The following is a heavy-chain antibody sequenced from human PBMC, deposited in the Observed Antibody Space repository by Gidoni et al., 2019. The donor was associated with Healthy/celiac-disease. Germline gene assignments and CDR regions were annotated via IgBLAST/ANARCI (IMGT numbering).Heavy chain of an antibody. CDR1: GFTFSSYG. D-gene: IGHD3-9*01. J-gene: IGHJ4*02. CDR3: AREYYDILTGYPLDY. Sequence: QVQLVESGGGVVQPGRSLRLSCAASGFTFSSYGMHWVRQAPGKGLEWVAVIWYDGSNKYYADSVKGRFTISRDNSKNTLYLQMNSLRAEDTAVYYCAREYYDILTGYPLDYWGQGTLVTVSS. CDR2: IWYDGSNK. V-gene: IGHV3-33*01.